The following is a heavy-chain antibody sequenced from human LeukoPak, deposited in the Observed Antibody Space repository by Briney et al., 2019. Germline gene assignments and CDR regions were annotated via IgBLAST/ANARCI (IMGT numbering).Heavy chain of an antibody. D-gene: IGHD6-19*01. CDR3: ARGRPRGIAVAGRLDY. Sequence: SETLSLTCAVYGGSFSGYYWSWIRQPPGKGLEWIGEINHSGSTNYNPSLKSRVTISVDTSKNQFSLKLSSVTAADAAVYYCARGRPRGIAVAGRLDYWGQGTLVTVSS. J-gene: IGHJ4*02. V-gene: IGHV4-34*01. CDR2: INHSGST. CDR1: GGSFSGYY.